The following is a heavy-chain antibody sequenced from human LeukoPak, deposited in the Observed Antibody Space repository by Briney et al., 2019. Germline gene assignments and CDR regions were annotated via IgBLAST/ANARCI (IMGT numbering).Heavy chain of an antibody. J-gene: IGHJ4*02. CDR1: GGSFSGYY. V-gene: IGHV4-34*01. Sequence: HPSETLSLTCAVYGGSFSGYYWSRIRQPPGKGLEWIGEINHSGSTNYNPSLKSRVTISVDTSKNQFSLKLSSVTAADTAVYYCARGLRTQGQKPAGYWGQGTLVTVSS. CDR3: ARGLRTQGQKPAGY. CDR2: INHSGST.